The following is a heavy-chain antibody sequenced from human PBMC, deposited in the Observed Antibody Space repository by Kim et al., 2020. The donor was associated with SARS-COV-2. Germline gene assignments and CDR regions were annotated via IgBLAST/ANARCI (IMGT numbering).Heavy chain of an antibody. V-gene: IGHV4-34*01. CDR3: ARGAGWFGY. Sequence: GITNYQPSLKSRSTISVDTAKKQFTLKLSSMTAADTAVYYCARGAGWFGYWGQGTLVTVSS. CDR2: GIT. J-gene: IGHJ5*01.